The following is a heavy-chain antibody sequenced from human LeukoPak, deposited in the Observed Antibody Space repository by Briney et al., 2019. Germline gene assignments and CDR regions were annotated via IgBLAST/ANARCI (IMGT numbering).Heavy chain of an antibody. D-gene: IGHD6-19*01. Sequence: GASVTVSCKASGYTFTSYDINWVRQATGQGLEWMGWMNPNSGNTGYAQKFQGRVTMTRNTSISTAYMKLRSLRSEDTAVYYCARASGWYDNYYFDYWGQGTLVTVSS. CDR1: GYTFTSYD. CDR2: MNPNSGNT. CDR3: ARASGWYDNYYFDY. J-gene: IGHJ4*02. V-gene: IGHV1-8*01.